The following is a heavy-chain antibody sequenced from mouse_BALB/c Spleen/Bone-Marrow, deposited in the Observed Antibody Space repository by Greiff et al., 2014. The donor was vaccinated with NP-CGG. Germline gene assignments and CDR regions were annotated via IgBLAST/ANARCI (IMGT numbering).Heavy chain of an antibody. CDR3: AREGNYYGSIAMDY. J-gene: IGHJ4*01. V-gene: IGHV1S81*02. CDR1: GYTFTSYW. D-gene: IGHD1-1*01. Sequence: VQVVESGAELVKPGASVKLSCKASGYTFTSYWMHWVKQRPGQGLEWIGEINPSNGRTNYNEKFKSKATLTVDKSSSIAYMQLSSLTSEDSAVYYCAREGNYYGSIAMDYWGQGTSVTVSS. CDR2: INPSNGRT.